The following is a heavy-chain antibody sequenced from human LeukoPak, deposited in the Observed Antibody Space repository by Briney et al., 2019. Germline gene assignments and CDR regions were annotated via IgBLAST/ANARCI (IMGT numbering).Heavy chain of an antibody. D-gene: IGHD3-22*01. CDR2: IKDDGSEK. Sequence: GGPLRLSCAASGFSFSSYWMSWVRQAPGKGLEWVANIKDDGSEKNYVDSVKGRFTISRDNAKNSLYLQMNSLRAEDTAVYYCARKDSSPRTFDYWGQGTLVTVSS. V-gene: IGHV3-7*01. CDR3: ARKDSSPRTFDY. J-gene: IGHJ4*02. CDR1: GFSFSSYW.